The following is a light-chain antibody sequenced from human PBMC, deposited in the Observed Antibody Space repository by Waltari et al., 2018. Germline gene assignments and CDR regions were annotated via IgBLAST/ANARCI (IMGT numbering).Light chain of an antibody. Sequence: EIVMTQSPATLSVSPGERATLSCRASQSVSSNLARYQQKPGQAPRLLIYGASTRATGIPARFSGSGPGTEFTLTISSLQSEDFAVYYCQQYNNWPPYTFGQGTKLEIK. J-gene: IGKJ2*01. CDR3: QQYNNWPPYT. V-gene: IGKV3-15*01. CDR2: GAS. CDR1: QSVSSN.